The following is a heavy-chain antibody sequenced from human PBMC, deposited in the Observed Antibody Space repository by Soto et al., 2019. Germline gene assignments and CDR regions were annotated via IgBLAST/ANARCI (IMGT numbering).Heavy chain of an antibody. V-gene: IGHV1-3*01. CDR2: INAGNGNT. Sequence: GASVKVSCKASGYTFTSYAMHWVRQAPGQRLEWMGWINAGNGNTKYSQKLQGRVTITRDTSASTAYMELSSLRSEDTAVYYCARDRLRTIFGVVNDGMDVWGQGTTVTVYS. D-gene: IGHD3-3*01. CDR3: ARDRLRTIFGVVNDGMDV. J-gene: IGHJ6*02. CDR1: GYTFTSYA.